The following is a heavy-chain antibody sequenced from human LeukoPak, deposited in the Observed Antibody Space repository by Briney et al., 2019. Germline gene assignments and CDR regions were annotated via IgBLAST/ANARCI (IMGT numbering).Heavy chain of an antibody. CDR3: ASPLPRKIYYYYGMDV. CDR2: IIPILGIA. Sequence: GSSVKVSCKASGGTFSSYAISWVRQAPGQGLEWMGRIIPILGIANYAQKFQGRVTITADKSTSTAYMELSSLRSEDTAVYYCASPLPRKIYYYYGMDVWGQGTTVTVSS. J-gene: IGHJ6*02. V-gene: IGHV1-69*04. CDR1: GGTFSSYA.